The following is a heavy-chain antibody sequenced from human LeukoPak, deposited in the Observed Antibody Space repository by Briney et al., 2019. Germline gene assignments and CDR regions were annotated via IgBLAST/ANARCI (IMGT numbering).Heavy chain of an antibody. V-gene: IGHV4-4*02. CDR2: IYHSGST. CDR3: ARLFSDDPNYYYYMDV. Sequence: SETLSLTCAVSGGSISSSNWWSWVRQPPGKGLEWIGEIYHSGSTNYNPSLKSRVTISVDKSKNQFSLKLSSVTAADTAVYYCARLFSDDPNYYYYMDVWGKGTTVTVPS. CDR1: GGSISSSNW. J-gene: IGHJ6*03. D-gene: IGHD3-3*02.